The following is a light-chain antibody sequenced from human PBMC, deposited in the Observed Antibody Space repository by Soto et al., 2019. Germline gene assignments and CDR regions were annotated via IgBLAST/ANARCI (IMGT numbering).Light chain of an antibody. CDR2: AAS. CDR1: QSISSY. CDR3: QQLSYYPRT. Sequence: DIQMTQSPSSLSASVGDRFTITCRASQSISSYLNWYQQKPGKAPKLLIYAASSLQSGVPSRFSGSGSGTEFTLTISSLQPEDFATYYCQQLSYYPRTFGQGTKVDIK. V-gene: IGKV1-39*01. J-gene: IGKJ2*01.